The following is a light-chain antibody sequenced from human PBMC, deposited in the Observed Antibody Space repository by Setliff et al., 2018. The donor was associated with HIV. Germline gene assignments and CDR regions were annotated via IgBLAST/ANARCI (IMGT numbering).Light chain of an antibody. CDR2: DTT. CDR3: LFSYRGARV. J-gene: IGLJ3*02. CDR1: TGAVTSGHY. Sequence: QAVVTQEHSLTVSPGGTVTLTCGSSTGAVTSGHYPHWFQQKPGQAPRTLIYDTTNKHSWTPARFSGSLLGGKTALTLSGAQPDNEADYYWLFSYRGARVFGGGTRSPS. V-gene: IGLV7-46*01.